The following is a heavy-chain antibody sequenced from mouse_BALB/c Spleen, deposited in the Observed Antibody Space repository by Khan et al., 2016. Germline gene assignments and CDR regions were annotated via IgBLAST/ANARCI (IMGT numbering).Heavy chain of an antibody. V-gene: IGHV1S34*01. D-gene: IGHD2-4*01. CDR3: ARGDYDGYYAMDY. J-gene: IGHJ4*01. Sequence: LVKTGASVKISCKASGYSFTGYYMHWVKQSHGKSLEWFGYISCYNGATNYNQKLKGKATFTVDTSSSTAYMQFNSLTSEDSAVYYCARGDYDGYYAMDYWGQGTSVAVSS. CDR1: GYSFTGYY. CDR2: ISCYNGAT.